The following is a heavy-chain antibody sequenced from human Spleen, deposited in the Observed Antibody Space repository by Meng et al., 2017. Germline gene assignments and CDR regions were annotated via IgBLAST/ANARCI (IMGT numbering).Heavy chain of an antibody. CDR1: GYSINSGYY. Sequence: GSLRLSCAVSGYSINSGYYWGWIRQPPGKGLEWIGSVYRSGSTSYNPSLESRITISVDTSNNQFSLKLTSLTAADTAVYYCARGSYASGNYYTDFDHWGQGTLVTVSS. CDR3: ARGSYASGNYYTDFDH. CDR2: VYRSGST. V-gene: IGHV4-38-2*01. D-gene: IGHD3-10*01. J-gene: IGHJ4*02.